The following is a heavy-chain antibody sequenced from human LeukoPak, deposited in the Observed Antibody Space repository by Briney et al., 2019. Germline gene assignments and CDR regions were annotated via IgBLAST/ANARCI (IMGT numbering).Heavy chain of an antibody. CDR2: IYYSGST. Sequence: SETPSLTCTVSGGSISSYYWSWIRQPPGKGLEWIGYIYYSGSTNYNPSLKSRVTISVDTSKNQFSLKLSSVTAADTAVYYCARQEGRSATVVTPRFDYWGQGTLVTVSS. CDR3: ARQEGRSATVVTPRFDY. D-gene: IGHD4-23*01. CDR1: GGSISSYY. J-gene: IGHJ4*02. V-gene: IGHV4-59*08.